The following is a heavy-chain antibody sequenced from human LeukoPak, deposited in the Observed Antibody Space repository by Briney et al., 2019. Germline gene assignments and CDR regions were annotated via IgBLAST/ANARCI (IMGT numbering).Heavy chain of an antibody. Sequence: PSETLSLTCSVSGGSINTTYWSWIRQPPGRGLEWIGSIHYSGSTNYNSSLKSRVTISVDTSKNQFSLKMISVTTADTAVYYCARSQNYYGSGDYWSQGTLVTVSS. J-gene: IGHJ4*02. D-gene: IGHD3-10*01. CDR1: GGSINTTY. CDR3: ARSQNYYGSGDY. CDR2: IHYSGST. V-gene: IGHV4-59*01.